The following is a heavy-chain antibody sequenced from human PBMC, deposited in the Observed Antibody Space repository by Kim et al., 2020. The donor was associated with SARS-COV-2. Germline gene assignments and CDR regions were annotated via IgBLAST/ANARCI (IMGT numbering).Heavy chain of an antibody. Sequence: SETLSLTCTVSGGSVSSGSYYWSWIRQPPGKGLEWIGYIYYSGSTNYNPSLKSRVTISVDTSKNQFSLKLSSVTAADTAVYYCARVHTEYDAFDIWGQGTMVTVSS. V-gene: IGHV4-61*01. CDR3: ARVHTEYDAFDI. CDR2: IYYSGST. J-gene: IGHJ3*02. CDR1: GGSVSSGSYY.